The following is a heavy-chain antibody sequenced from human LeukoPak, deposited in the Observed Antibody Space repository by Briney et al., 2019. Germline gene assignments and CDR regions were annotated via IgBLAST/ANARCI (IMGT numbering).Heavy chain of an antibody. D-gene: IGHD7-27*01. CDR1: GGTISSYD. Sequence: SVKVSCKASGGTISSYDISWVRQAPGQGLEWLGRIIPILGTANYAQKFQGRVTITADKSTSTSYIELSSLRSEDTAVYYCAKGRRILGGPENAGDFFDFWGQGSLVTVSS. J-gene: IGHJ4*01. CDR2: IIPILGTA. CDR3: AKGRRILGGPENAGDFFDF. V-gene: IGHV1-69*04.